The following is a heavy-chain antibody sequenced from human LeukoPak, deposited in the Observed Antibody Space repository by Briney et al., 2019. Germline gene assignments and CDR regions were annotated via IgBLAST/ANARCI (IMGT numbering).Heavy chain of an antibody. CDR1: GYTFTSYY. CDR3: ARDGVGATFDY. CDR2: INPSGGST. D-gene: IGHD1-26*01. J-gene: IGHJ4*02. Sequence: ASVKVSCKATGYTFTSYYMHWVRQAPGQGLEWMGIINPSGGSTSYAQKFQGRVTMTRDTSTSTVYMELSSLRSEDTAVYYCARDGVGATFDYWGQGTLVTVSS. V-gene: IGHV1-46*01.